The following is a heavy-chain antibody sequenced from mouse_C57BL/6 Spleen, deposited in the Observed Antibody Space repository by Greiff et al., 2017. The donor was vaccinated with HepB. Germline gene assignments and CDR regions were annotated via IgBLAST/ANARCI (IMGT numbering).Heavy chain of an antibody. CDR2: ISSGSSTI. J-gene: IGHJ2*01. CDR1: GFTFSDYG. Sequence: EVMLVESGGGLVKPGGSLKLSCAASGFTFSDYGMHWVRQAPEKGLEWVAYISSGSSTIYYADTVKGRFTISRDNAKNTLFLQLTSLRSEDTAMYYCARRTTVAYYFDYWGQGTTLTVSS. D-gene: IGHD1-1*01. CDR3: ARRTTVAYYFDY. V-gene: IGHV5-17*01.